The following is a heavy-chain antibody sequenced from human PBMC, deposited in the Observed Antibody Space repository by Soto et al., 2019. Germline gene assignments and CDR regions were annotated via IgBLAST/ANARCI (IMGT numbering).Heavy chain of an antibody. CDR2: ITGSGGVM. CDR3: AKVAPFILGSPF. J-gene: IGHJ4*02. D-gene: IGHD1-26*01. V-gene: IGHV3-48*03. Sequence: FDFSGSEMNWFRQAPGKGLEWVAYITGSGGVMFHADSVKGRFSISRDNAKNSLFLEMSDLTADDTGVYYWAKVAPFILGSPFWGQGTLVTVSS. CDR1: FDFSGSE.